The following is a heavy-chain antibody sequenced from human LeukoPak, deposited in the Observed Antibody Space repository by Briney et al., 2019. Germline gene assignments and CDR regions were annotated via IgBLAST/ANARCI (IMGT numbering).Heavy chain of an antibody. CDR3: ARDIVVVVAATGHVDY. CDR2: ISPSGGIT. CDR1: GFTFSSHG. V-gene: IGHV3-23*01. D-gene: IGHD2-15*01. Sequence: GGSLRLSCAASGFTFSSHGMNWVRQAPGKGLEWVSGISPSGGITYYTDSVKGRFTISRDNSKNTVSLQMNSLRAEDTAVYYCARDIVVVVAATGHVDYWGQGTLVTVSS. J-gene: IGHJ4*02.